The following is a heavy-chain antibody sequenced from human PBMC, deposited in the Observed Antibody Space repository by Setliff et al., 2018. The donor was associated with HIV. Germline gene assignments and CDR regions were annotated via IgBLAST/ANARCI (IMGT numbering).Heavy chain of an antibody. CDR3: ARQFPPYHSGAHYSDL. J-gene: IGHJ5*02. V-gene: IGHV4-59*01. Sequence: SETLSLTCTVSGGSISTYYWSWIRQPPGKGLEWIGLIYYNGNTNYGPSLKSRVTISVDSSKNQFSLKLTSVTAADAAIYYCARQFPPYHSGAHYSDLWSQGTLVTVSS. CDR2: IYYNGNT. D-gene: IGHD6-19*01. CDR1: GGSISTYY.